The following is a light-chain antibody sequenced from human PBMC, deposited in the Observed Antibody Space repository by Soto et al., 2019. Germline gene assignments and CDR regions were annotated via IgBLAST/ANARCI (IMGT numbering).Light chain of an antibody. CDR2: NLS. CDR1: QSLAYSDGNTY. Sequence: VVMTQSPLFLPVPLGPPASISCRSSQSLAYSDGNTYLQWFQQRPGQSPRRLIYNLSSRDSGVPDRFRGNGSGTDLTLKISGVEADDVGVYYCVQNEYWSPYTCGQGTKLEIK. CDR3: VQNEYWSPYT. J-gene: IGKJ2*01. V-gene: IGKV2-30*01.